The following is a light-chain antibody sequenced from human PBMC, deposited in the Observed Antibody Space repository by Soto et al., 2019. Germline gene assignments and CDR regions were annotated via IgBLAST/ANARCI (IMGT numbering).Light chain of an antibody. CDR3: QQYNSYSPT. V-gene: IGKV1-5*01. CDR1: QSISNW. J-gene: IGKJ1*01. Sequence: IQMTQSPSTLPASVGDRVTITCRASQSISNWLAWYQQEPGTAPKVLIYHASNLQSGVPSRFSGSGSETEFTLTISSLQPDDFATYYCQQYNSYSPTFGQGTKVDIK. CDR2: HAS.